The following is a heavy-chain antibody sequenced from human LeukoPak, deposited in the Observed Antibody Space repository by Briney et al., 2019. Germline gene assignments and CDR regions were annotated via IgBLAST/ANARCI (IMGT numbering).Heavy chain of an antibody. J-gene: IGHJ4*02. V-gene: IGHV4-59*08. CDR3: ARGTGHYYDSSAYFDY. CDR1: GGSISSYY. Sequence: PSETLSLTCTVSGGSISSYYWSWIRQPPGKGLEWIGYIYYSGSTNYNPSLKSRVTISVDTSKNQFSLKLSSVTAADTAAYYCARGTGHYYDSSAYFDYWGQGTLVTVSS. CDR2: IYYSGST. D-gene: IGHD3-22*01.